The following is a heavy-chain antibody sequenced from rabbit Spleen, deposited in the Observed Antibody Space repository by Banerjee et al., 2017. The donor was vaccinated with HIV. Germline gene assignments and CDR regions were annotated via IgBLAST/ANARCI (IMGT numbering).Heavy chain of an antibody. CDR1: GFSFTYIDY. D-gene: IGHD1-1*01. CDR2: VSAGVSFTT. V-gene: IGHV1S45*01. Sequence: QEQLEESGGDLVKPGASLTLTCTASGFSFTYIDYLCWVRQPPGKGPEWIACVSAGVSFTTYYATWAKGRFTISKTSSTTVTLQMTSLTAADTATYFCARDLTGVIGWNFGWWGPGTLVTVS. J-gene: IGHJ4*01. CDR3: ARDLTGVIGWNFGW.